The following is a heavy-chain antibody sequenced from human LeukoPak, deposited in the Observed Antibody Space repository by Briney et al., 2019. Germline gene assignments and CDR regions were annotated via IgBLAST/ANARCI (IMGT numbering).Heavy chain of an antibody. J-gene: IGHJ2*01. CDR3: ARGLNYYDSSGPSPEYFDL. CDR1: GFTFSDYY. D-gene: IGHD3-22*01. V-gene: IGHV3-11*01. CDR2: ISSSGSTI. Sequence: GGSLRLSCAASGFTFSDYYMSWIRQAPGEGLEWASYISSSGSTIYYADSVKGRFTISRDNAKNSLYLQMNSLRAEDTAVYYCARGLNYYDSSGPSPEYFDLWGRGTLVTVSS.